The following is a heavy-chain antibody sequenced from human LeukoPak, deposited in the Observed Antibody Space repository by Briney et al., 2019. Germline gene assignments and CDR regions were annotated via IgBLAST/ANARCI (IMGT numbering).Heavy chain of an antibody. CDR1: GFTFSSYW. J-gene: IGHJ4*02. CDR2: INSDGSST. Sequence: GGSLRLSCAASGFTFSSYWMHWVRQAPGKGLVWVSRINSDGSSTSYADSVKGRFTISRDNAKNTLYLQMNSLRAEDTAVYYCAREGGSGHLFDYWGQGTLVTVSS. D-gene: IGHD6-19*01. CDR3: AREGGSGHLFDY. V-gene: IGHV3-74*01.